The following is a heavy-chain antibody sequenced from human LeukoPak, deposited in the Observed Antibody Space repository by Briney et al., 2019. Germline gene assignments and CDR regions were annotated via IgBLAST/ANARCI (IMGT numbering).Heavy chain of an antibody. CDR2: INHSGST. Sequence: SETLSLTCAVYGGSFSGYYWSWIRQPPGKGLEWIGEINHSGSTNYNPSLKSRVTISVDTSKNQFSLKLSSVTAADTAVYYCARGLVRAARQGYWGQGTLVTVSS. J-gene: IGHJ4*02. CDR1: GGSFSGYY. CDR3: ARGLVRAARQGY. V-gene: IGHV4-34*01. D-gene: IGHD6-6*01.